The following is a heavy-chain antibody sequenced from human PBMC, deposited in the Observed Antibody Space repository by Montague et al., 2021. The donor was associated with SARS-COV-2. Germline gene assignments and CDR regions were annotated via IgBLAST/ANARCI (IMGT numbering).Heavy chain of an antibody. CDR1: GGSFSGYY. V-gene: IGHV4-34*01. D-gene: IGHD2-2*02. J-gene: IGHJ6*03. Sequence: SETLSLTCAVYGGSFSGYYWNWIRQPPGKGLEWIGEINHGGSTKYSPSLKSRLTISADTSKNQFSLKLTSVAAADTAVYYCARLGEGVVPAPILGIGPFYSYFYMDVWVRGATVTVSS. CDR3: ARLGEGVVPAPILGIGPFYSYFYMDV. CDR2: INHGGST.